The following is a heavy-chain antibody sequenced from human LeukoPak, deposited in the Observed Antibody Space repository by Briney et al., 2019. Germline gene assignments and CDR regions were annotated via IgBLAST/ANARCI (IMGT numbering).Heavy chain of an antibody. Sequence: LAGGSPRLSCAASGFTFSSYGMSWVRQAPGTGLEWVSGIRAGGGTTYYADSVKGRFTISRDNSKNTLSLQMNSLRAEDTAVYYCAKEMSTMVRGVIRTFDNWGQGTLVTVSS. CDR1: GFTFSSYG. D-gene: IGHD3-10*01. CDR2: IRAGGGTT. V-gene: IGHV3-23*01. J-gene: IGHJ4*02. CDR3: AKEMSTMVRGVIRTFDN.